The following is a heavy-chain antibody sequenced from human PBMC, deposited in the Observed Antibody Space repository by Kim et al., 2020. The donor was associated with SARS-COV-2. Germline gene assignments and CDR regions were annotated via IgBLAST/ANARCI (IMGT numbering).Heavy chain of an antibody. Sequence: SETLSLTCTVSGGSVSSGSYYWSWIRQPPGKGLEWIGYIYYSGSTNYNPSLKSRVTISVDTSKNQFSLKLSSVTAEDTAVYYCARTYYDILTGYSGAFDIWGQGTMVTVSS. J-gene: IGHJ3*02. CDR3: ARTYYDILTGYSGAFDI. D-gene: IGHD3-9*01. V-gene: IGHV4-61*01. CDR1: GGSVSSGSYY. CDR2: IYYSGST.